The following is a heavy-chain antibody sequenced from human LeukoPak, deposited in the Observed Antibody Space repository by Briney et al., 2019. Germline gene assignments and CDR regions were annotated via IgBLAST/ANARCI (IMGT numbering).Heavy chain of an antibody. CDR1: GFTFSSYG. CDR3: ARTPYHYYDSSGYYSYAFDI. V-gene: IGHV3-23*01. D-gene: IGHD3-22*01. CDR2: ISGSGGST. J-gene: IGHJ3*02. Sequence: GGSLRLSCAASGFTFSSYGMSWVCQAPGKALEWVSAISGSGGSTYYADSVKGRLIISRDNSKNMPYLQMNSLRVEDTAVYYCARTPYHYYDSSGYYSYAFDIWGQGTMVTVSS.